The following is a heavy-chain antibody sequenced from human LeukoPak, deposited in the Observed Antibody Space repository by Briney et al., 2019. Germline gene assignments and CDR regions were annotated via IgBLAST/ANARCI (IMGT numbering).Heavy chain of an antibody. Sequence: GDSLRLSCAVSEFTVDGNHMSWVRQAPGKGLEWVSVIYNDGRTYYADSVRDRFTIPRDNSKNTLDLQLNRLRVEDTAVYYCASFSGNSLTRMWGQGAMVIVSS. CDR3: ASFSGNSLTRM. D-gene: IGHD1-26*01. CDR1: EFTVDGNH. CDR2: IYNDGRT. V-gene: IGHV3-66*01. J-gene: IGHJ3*01.